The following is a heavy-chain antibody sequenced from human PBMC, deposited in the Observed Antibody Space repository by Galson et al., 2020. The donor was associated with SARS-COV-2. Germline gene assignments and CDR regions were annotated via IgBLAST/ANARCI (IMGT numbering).Heavy chain of an antibody. CDR1: GFTFSSYA. J-gene: IGHJ6*02. CDR3: AKDLGPGYCSSTSCFHDYYGMDV. D-gene: IGHD2-2*01. Sequence: GESLKISCAASGFTFSSYAMSWVRQAPGKGLEWVSAISGSGGSTYYADSVKGRFTISRDNSKNTLYLQMNSLRAEDTAVYYCAKDLGPGYCSSTSCFHDYYGMDVWGQGTTVTVSS. CDR2: ISGSGGST. V-gene: IGHV3-23*01.